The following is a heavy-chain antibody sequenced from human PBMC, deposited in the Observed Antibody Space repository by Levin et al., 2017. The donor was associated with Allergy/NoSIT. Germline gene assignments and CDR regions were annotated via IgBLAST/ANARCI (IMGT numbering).Heavy chain of an antibody. D-gene: IGHD2-21*02. CDR2: FYDAGTT. CDR3: ARRGLTAAAV. CDR1: GDFISSGGYY. Sequence: SETLSLTCTVSGDFISSGGYYWVWLRQPPGKGLEWVGSFYDAGTTHYNPSGQTTYYNPSLKSRVTVSADTSKNHFSLRLSSVTAADTAIYYCARRGLTAAAVWGQGIQVTVSS. J-gene: IGHJ4*02. V-gene: IGHV4-39*02.